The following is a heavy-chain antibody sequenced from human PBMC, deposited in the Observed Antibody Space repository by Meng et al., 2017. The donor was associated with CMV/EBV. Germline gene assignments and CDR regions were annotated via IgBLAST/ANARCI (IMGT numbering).Heavy chain of an antibody. CDR3: ARDGSSSVYYYYGMDV. V-gene: IGHV4-39*07. CDR1: GGSISSSSYY. Sequence: GSLRLSCTVSGGSISSSSYYWGWIRQPPGKGLEWIGSIYYSGSTYYNPSLKSRVTIPVDTSKNQFSLKLSSVTAADTAVYYCARDGSSSVYYYYGMDVWGQGTTVTVSS. J-gene: IGHJ6*02. CDR2: IYYSGST. D-gene: IGHD6-6*01.